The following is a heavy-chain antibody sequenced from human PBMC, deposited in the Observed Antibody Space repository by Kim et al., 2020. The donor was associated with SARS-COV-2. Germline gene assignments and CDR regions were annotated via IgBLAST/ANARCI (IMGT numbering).Heavy chain of an antibody. D-gene: IGHD3-16*01. CDR3: ARGGLTDFDY. V-gene: IGHV1-18*01. J-gene: IGHJ4*02. CDR2: NT. Sequence: NTNYAQKLQGRVTMTTDASTSTAYMELRSLTSDDTAVYYCARGGLTDFDYWGPGTLVTVSS.